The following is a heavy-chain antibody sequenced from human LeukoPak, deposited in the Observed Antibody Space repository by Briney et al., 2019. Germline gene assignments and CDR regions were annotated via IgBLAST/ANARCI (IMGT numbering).Heavy chain of an antibody. Sequence: SETLSLTCTVSGGSISSYYWSWIRQPAGKGLEWIGRIYTSGSTNYNPSLKSRVTMSVDTSKSQFSLRLSSVTAADTAVYYCARGGEYCGGDCQYYFDYWGQGTLVTVSS. J-gene: IGHJ4*02. CDR2: IYTSGST. V-gene: IGHV4-4*07. CDR1: GGSISSYY. CDR3: ARGGEYCGGDCQYYFDY. D-gene: IGHD2-21*02.